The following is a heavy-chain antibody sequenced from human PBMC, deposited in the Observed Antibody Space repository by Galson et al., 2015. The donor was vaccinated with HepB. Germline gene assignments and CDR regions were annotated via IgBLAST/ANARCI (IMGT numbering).Heavy chain of an antibody. Sequence: SLRLSCAASGFTFSSYAMHWVRQAPGKGLEWVAVISYDGSNKYYADSVKGRFTISRDNSKNTLYLQMNSLRAEDTAVYYCARDHTLGSGSYYNHWYFDLWGRGTLVTVSS. CDR2: ISYDGSNK. D-gene: IGHD3-10*01. CDR3: ARDHTLGSGSYYNHWYFDL. CDR1: GFTFSSYA. J-gene: IGHJ2*01. V-gene: IGHV3-30*04.